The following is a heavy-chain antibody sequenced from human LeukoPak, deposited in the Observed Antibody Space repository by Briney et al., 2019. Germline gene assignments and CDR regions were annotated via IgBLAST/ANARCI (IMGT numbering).Heavy chain of an antibody. Sequence: SETLSLTCTVSGGSISSYYWSWIRQPPGKGLEWIGYIYYSGSTNYNPSLKSRVTISVDTSKNQFSLKLSSVTAADTAVYYCAREAQQWQAYYFDYWGQGTLVTVSS. J-gene: IGHJ4*02. D-gene: IGHD6-19*01. V-gene: IGHV4-59*01. CDR3: AREAQQWQAYYFDY. CDR1: GGSISSYY. CDR2: IYYSGST.